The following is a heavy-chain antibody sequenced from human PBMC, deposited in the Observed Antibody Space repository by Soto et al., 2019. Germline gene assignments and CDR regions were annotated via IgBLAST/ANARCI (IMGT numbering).Heavy chain of an antibody. CDR3: VARVGGATVPGGYFFDY. V-gene: IGHV5-51*01. J-gene: IGHJ4*02. D-gene: IGHD3-16*01. CDR2: IYPGDSDT. Sequence: PGESLKISCKSSGYSFRSYWIGWVRQMPGKGLEWVAIIYPGDSDTRYSPSFQGRVTISADKSISTAYLQWSSLKASDTAMYYCVARVGGATVPGGYFFDYWGQGTLVTVSS. CDR1: GYSFRSYW.